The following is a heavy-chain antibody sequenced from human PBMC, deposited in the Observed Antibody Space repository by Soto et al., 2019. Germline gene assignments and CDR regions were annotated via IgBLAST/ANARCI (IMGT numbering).Heavy chain of an antibody. J-gene: IGHJ5*02. V-gene: IGHV4-34*01. CDR1: GGSFSGYY. CDR2: INHSGST. CDR3: ARRRWLVGNWFDP. Sequence: SETLSLTCAVYGGSFSGYYWSWIRQPPGKGLEWIGEINHSGSTNYNPSLKSRVTISVDTSKNQFSLKLSSVTAADTAVYYCARRRWLVGNWFDPWXQGTLVT. D-gene: IGHD6-19*01.